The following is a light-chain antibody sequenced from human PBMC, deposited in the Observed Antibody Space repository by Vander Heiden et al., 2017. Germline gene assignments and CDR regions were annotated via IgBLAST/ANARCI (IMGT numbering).Light chain of an antibody. CDR3: QQCSSWPLT. V-gene: IGKV3-15*01. CDR1: QSIGTH. CDR2: GAS. J-gene: IGKJ4*01. Sequence: EIVMTQSPATLSVSPGEGVTLSCRASQSIGTHVAWYRQRPGQAPRLLLHGASTRATGVPARFSGSGSGTDFTLTISSLQPQDVAVYFCQQCSSWPLTFGGGTKVEIK.